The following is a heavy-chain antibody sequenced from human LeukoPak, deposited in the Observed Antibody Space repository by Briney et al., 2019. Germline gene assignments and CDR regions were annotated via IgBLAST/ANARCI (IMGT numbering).Heavy chain of an antibody. V-gene: IGHV4-59*01. CDR2: IYYSGST. Sequence: SETLSLTCTVSGGSISGYYWSWIRQPPGKGLEWIGYIYYSGSTNYNPSLKSRVTISVDTTKSQFSLKLSSVTAADTAVYYCARGVVIAPQTFDYWGQGSLVTVSS. CDR3: ARGVVIAPQTFDY. J-gene: IGHJ4*02. CDR1: GGSISGYY. D-gene: IGHD2-21*01.